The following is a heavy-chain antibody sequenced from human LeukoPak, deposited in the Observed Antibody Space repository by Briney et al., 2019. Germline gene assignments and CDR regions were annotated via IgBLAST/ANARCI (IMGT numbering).Heavy chain of an antibody. CDR1: GGSISSSNW. D-gene: IGHD6-19*01. CDR2: IYHSGST. Sequence: PSETLSLTCAVSGGSISSSNWWSWVRQPPGKGLEWIGEIYHSGSTNYNPSLKSRVTISVDKSKNQFSLKLSSVTAADTAVYYCARDWAVAGRRRFDPWGQGTLVTVSS. CDR3: ARDWAVAGRRRFDP. V-gene: IGHV4-4*02. J-gene: IGHJ5*02.